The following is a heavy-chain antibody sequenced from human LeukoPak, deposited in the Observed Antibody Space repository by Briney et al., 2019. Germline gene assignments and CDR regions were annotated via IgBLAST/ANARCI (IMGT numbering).Heavy chain of an antibody. CDR1: GGTFSSYA. V-gene: IGHV1-69*04. Sequence: GASVKVSCKASGGTFSSYAISWVRQAPGQGLEWMGRIIPIFGIANYAQKFQGRVTITADKSTSTAYMELSSLRSEDTAVYYCARDQDYDSRGPSWFDPWGQGTLVTVSS. J-gene: IGHJ5*02. CDR3: ARDQDYDSRGPSWFDP. CDR2: IIPIFGIA. D-gene: IGHD3-22*01.